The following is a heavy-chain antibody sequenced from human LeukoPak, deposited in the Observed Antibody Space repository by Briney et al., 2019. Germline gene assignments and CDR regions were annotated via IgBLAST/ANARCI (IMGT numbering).Heavy chain of an antibody. D-gene: IGHD3-22*01. CDR2: ISYDGSNK. CDR1: GFTFSSYA. CDR3: AKNRDRGVPTYYYDSSGSSHFDL. J-gene: IGHJ2*01. V-gene: IGHV3-30-3*02. Sequence: PGRSLRLSCAASGFTFSSYAMHWVRQAPGKGLEWVAAISYDGSNKYYADSVKGRFTISRDNSKNTLYLQMNSLRAEDTAVYYCAKNRDRGVPTYYYDSSGSSHFDLWGRGTLVTVSS.